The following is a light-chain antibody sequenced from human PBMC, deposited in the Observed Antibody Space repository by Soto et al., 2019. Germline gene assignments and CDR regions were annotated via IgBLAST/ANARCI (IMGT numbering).Light chain of an antibody. CDR1: QSVGRN. V-gene: IGKV3-15*01. J-gene: IGKJ2*01. CDR3: QQYNKWRYT. CDR2: GAS. Sequence: DIVMTQSAAILSVSPGETAALSYRAGQSVGRNFAWYQQKPGQAPRLLIYGASTRATDIPARFRGSGSGTEFTRTISSLQSEDFAIYYCQQYNKWRYTFGQGTKLEIK.